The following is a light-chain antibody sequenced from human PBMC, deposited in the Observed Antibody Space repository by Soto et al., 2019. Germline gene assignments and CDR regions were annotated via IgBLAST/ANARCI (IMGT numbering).Light chain of an antibody. J-gene: IGKJ2*03. CDR2: GAS. V-gene: IGKV3-20*01. Sequence: DIVLTQSPDTLSLSPGERATLSCRASQSVSSNYLAWYQQRPGQAPRLLIHGASSKASGVPDRFSGSGSGTDFTLTITRLEPEDSAVYHCQQYGTLPYSFGQGTKLEI. CDR1: QSVSSNY. CDR3: QQYGTLPYS.